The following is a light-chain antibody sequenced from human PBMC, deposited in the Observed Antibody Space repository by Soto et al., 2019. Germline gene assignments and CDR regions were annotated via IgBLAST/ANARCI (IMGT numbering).Light chain of an antibody. CDR1: QRISDW. CDR3: QHYNSYPLT. J-gene: IGKJ1*01. V-gene: IGKV1-5*03. Sequence: GDRVTITCRASQRISDWLAWYQQKPGKAPKLLIYRASTLQSGVPSRFSGSGFGTEFTLTISSLQPDDFATYYCQHYNSYPLTFGQGTKVEIK. CDR2: RAS.